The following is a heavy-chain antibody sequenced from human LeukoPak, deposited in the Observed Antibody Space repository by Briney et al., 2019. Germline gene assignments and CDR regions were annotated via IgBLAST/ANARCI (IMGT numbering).Heavy chain of an antibody. V-gene: IGHV3-11*01. CDR3: ARDNWTYVGYYYYGMDV. D-gene: IGHD1-7*01. CDR1: GFTFSDYY. Sequence: GGSLRLSCAASGFTFSDYYMSWIRQAPGKGLEWVSYISSSGSTIYYADSVKGRFPISRDNAKNSLYLQMNSLRAEDKAVYYCARDNWTYVGYYYYGMDVWGQGTMVTVSS. J-gene: IGHJ6*02. CDR2: ISSSGSTI.